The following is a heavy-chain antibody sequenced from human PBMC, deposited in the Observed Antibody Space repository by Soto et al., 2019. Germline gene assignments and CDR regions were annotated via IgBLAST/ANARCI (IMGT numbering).Heavy chain of an antibody. D-gene: IGHD2-2*01. CDR3: ASEGIVVVPAAG. Sequence: GGSLRLSCAASGFTFSDYYVIWIRQAPGKGLEWVSYISSSGSTIYYADSVKGRFTISRDNAKNSLYLQMNSLRAEDTAVYYCASEGIVVVPAAGWGQGTLVTVSS. CDR2: ISSSGSTI. CDR1: GFTFSDYY. J-gene: IGHJ4*02. V-gene: IGHV3-11*01.